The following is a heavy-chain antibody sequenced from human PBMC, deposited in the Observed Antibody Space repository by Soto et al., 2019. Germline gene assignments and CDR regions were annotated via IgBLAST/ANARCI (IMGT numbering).Heavy chain of an antibody. CDR2: IYYSGST. J-gene: IGHJ4*02. Sequence: SETLSLTCTVSGGSISSYYWSWIRQPPGKGLEWIGYIYYSGSTNYNPSLKSRVTISVDTSKNQFSLKLSSVTAADTAVYYWGRWLHLQYGYFDYWGQGTLVTVSS. D-gene: IGHD4-4*01. CDR3: GRWLHLQYGYFDY. V-gene: IGHV4-59*01. CDR1: GGSISSYY.